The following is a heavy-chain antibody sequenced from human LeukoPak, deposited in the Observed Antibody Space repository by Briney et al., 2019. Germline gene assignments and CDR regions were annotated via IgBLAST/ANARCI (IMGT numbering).Heavy chain of an antibody. CDR2: INHSGST. CDR1: GGSFSGYY. V-gene: IGHV4-34*01. J-gene: IGHJ3*02. Sequence: SETLSLTCAVSGGSFSGYYWSWIRQPPGKGLEWIGEINHSGSTNYNPSLKSRVTISVDTSKNQFSLKLSSVTAADTAVYYCARASSSWYPDAFDIWGQGTMVTVSS. CDR3: ARASSSWYPDAFDI. D-gene: IGHD6-13*01.